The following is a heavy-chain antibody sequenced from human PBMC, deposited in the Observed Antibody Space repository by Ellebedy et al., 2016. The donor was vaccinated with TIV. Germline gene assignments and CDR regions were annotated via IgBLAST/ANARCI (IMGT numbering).Heavy chain of an antibody. D-gene: IGHD6-19*01. J-gene: IGHJ6*02. V-gene: IGHV4-31*03. CDR3: ARDKADPNYYYYYGMDV. CDR2: IYYSGST. CDR1: GGSISSGGYY. Sequence: SETLSLXXTVSGGSISSGGYYWSWIRQHPGKGLEWIGYIYYSGSTYYNPSLKSRVTISVDTSKNQFSLKLSSVTAADTAVYYCARDKADPNYYYYYGMDVWGQGTTVTVSS.